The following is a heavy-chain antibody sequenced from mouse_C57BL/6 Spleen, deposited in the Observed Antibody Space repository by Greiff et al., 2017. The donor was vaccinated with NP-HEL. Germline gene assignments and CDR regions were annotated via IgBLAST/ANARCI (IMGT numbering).Heavy chain of an antibody. CDR1: GYTFTSYW. J-gene: IGHJ1*03. Sequence: VQLQQPGAELVMPGASVKLSCKASGYTFTSYWMHWVKQRPGQGLEWIGEIDPSDSYTNYNQKFKGKSTLTVDKSSSTAYMQLSSLTSEDSAVYYCARRGTTVVATFYWYFDVWGTGTTVTVSS. CDR2: IDPSDSYT. D-gene: IGHD1-1*01. V-gene: IGHV1-69*01. CDR3: ARRGTTVVATFYWYFDV.